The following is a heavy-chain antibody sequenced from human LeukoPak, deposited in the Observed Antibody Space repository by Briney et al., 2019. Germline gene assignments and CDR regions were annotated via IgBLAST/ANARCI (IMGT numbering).Heavy chain of an antibody. CDR2: IYWDDDK. CDR3: AHTRCTSTSCYKDFDY. V-gene: IGHV2-5*02. Sequence: SRPTPVKPTQTLTLTCTFSGFSLSTNGVGVGWIRQPPGVALEWLALIYWDDDKRYSPSLKSRLTITQDTSTNQVVLTLTNMDPVDTATYYCAHTRCTSTSCYKDFDYWGQGTLGTVSS. D-gene: IGHD2-2*01. CDR1: GFSLSTNGVG. J-gene: IGHJ4*02.